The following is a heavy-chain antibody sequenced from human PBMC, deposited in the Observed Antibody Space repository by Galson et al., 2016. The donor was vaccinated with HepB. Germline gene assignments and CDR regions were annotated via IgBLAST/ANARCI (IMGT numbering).Heavy chain of an antibody. CDR3: ARGGNFGQLGVDQYFQQ. CDR1: GGTFSSYA. J-gene: IGHJ1*01. D-gene: IGHD6-6*01. Sequence: SVKVSCKASGGTFSSYAFSWVRQAPGQGLEWMGGIIPFFHTSNYAQKFRGRVTVTADESTSTAYMELSGLTLEDTAVYYCARGGNFGQLGVDQYFQQWGQGTLVTVSS. CDR2: IIPFFHTS. V-gene: IGHV1-69*13.